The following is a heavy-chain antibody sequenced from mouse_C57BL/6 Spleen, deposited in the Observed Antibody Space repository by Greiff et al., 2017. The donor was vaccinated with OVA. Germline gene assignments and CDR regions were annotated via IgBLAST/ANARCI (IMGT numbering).Heavy chain of an antibody. CDR2: IDPETGGT. V-gene: IGHV1-15*01. Sequence: VKVVESGAELVRPGASVTLSCKASGYTFTDYEMHWVKQTPVHGLEWIGAIDPETGGTAYNQKFKGKAILTADKSSSTAYMELRSLTSEDSAVYYCTPLRYWGQGTTLTVSS. J-gene: IGHJ2*01. D-gene: IGHD1-1*01. CDR3: TPLRY. CDR1: GYTFTDYE.